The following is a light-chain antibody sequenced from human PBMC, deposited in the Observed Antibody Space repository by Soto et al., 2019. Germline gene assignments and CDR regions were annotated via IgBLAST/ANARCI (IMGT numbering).Light chain of an antibody. CDR2: GAS. V-gene: IGKV3-20*01. Sequence: ESVLTQSPGTLSLSPGERATLSCRASQSVSSSFLAWYQQKPGQAPRLLIYGASSRATGFPDRFSGSGSGTDFTLTISRLEPEDFAVYYCQLYDNSQWTFAPGTKLEIK. CDR1: QSVSSSF. CDR3: QLYDNSQWT. J-gene: IGKJ1*01.